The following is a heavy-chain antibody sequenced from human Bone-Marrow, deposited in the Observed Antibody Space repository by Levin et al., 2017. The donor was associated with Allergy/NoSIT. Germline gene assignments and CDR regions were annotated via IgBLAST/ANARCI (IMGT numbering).Heavy chain of an antibody. CDR1: GYTFTNYV. D-gene: IGHD6-6*01. J-gene: IGHJ4*02. CDR3: AKTSRSSTDTDY. V-gene: IGHV1-3*04. Sequence: VASVKVSCKASGYTFTNYVIHWVRQGPGQSLEWMGWINTGNGDTKYSASFQGRVAISRDTSANTAYMELSYLRSEDTAVYYCAKTSRSSTDTDYWGQGTLVTVSS. CDR2: INTGNGDT.